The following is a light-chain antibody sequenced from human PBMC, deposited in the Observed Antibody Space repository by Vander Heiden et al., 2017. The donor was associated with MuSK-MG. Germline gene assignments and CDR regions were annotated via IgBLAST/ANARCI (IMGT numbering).Light chain of an antibody. CDR1: QDISNY. CDR2: DAS. J-gene: IGKJ5*01. V-gene: IGKV1-33*01. Sequence: DIQMTQSTSSLSASVGDRVTITCQASQDISNYLNWYHQQPGKAPQLLLYDASNLETGGPSRCSGSGSGTAFTFTISSLQPDDNATYYCQQYDNLPRGTFGRGTRLEIK. CDR3: QQYDNLPRGT.